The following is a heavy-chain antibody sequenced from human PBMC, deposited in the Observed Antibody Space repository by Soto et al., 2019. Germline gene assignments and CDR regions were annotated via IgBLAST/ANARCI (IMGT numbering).Heavy chain of an antibody. Sequence: QVQLVQSGAEVKKPGSSVKVSCKASGGTFSSYAISWVRQAPGQGHEWMGGIIPIFGTANYAQKFQGRVTITADESTSTAYMELSSLRSQDTAVYYCARGALNSDKHYYYYGMDVWGQGTTVTVSS. J-gene: IGHJ6*02. V-gene: IGHV1-69*12. D-gene: IGHD1-7*01. CDR3: ARGALNSDKHYYYYGMDV. CDR2: IIPIFGTA. CDR1: GGTFSSYA.